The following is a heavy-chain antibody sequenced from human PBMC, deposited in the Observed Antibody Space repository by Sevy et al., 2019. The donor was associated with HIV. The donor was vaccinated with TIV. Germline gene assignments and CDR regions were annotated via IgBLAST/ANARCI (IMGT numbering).Heavy chain of an antibody. CDR2: SSGSSNHI. J-gene: IGHJ6*02. V-gene: IGHV3-21*01. CDR1: GFTFSSYS. CDR3: ARDGGRITMVQGVLAYYHGMDV. D-gene: IGHD3-10*01. Sequence: GGSLRLSCAASGFTFSSYSMNWVRQAPGKGLEWVSSSSGSSNHIYYADSVKGRFTISRDNAKNSLYLQMNSLRAEDTAVYYCARDGGRITMVQGVLAYYHGMDVWGQGTTVTVSS.